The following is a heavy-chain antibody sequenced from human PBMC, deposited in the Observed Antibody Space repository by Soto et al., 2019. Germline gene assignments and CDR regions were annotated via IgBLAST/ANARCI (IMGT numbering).Heavy chain of an antibody. CDR2: MSYDGSNE. Sequence: PGGSLRLSCAASGFSFSSYAMYWVRQAPGKGLEWVAVMSYDGSNEYYGNSVKGRVTISRDNSKNTVYLHMNSLRPEDTAVYYCARAAKVVVAANEFDYWGQGTLVTVSS. CDR1: GFSFSSYA. CDR3: ARAAKVVVAANEFDY. J-gene: IGHJ4*02. D-gene: IGHD2-15*01. V-gene: IGHV3-30*03.